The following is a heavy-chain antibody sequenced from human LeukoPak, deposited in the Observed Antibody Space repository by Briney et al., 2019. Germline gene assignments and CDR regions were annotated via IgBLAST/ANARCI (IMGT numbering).Heavy chain of an antibody. Sequence: GGSLRLSCAASGFTFSSYAMSWVRQAPGKGLEWVSAISGNGGSTYYADSVKGRFTISRDNSKNTLYLQMNSLRAEDTAVYYCAKAGGGSSWYYYYYMDVWGKGTTVTVSS. V-gene: IGHV3-23*01. J-gene: IGHJ6*03. CDR3: AKAGGGSSWYYYYYMDV. CDR1: GFTFSSYA. CDR2: ISGNGGST. D-gene: IGHD6-13*01.